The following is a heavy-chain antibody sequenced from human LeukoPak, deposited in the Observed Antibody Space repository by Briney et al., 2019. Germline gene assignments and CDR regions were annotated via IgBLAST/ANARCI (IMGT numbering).Heavy chain of an antibody. D-gene: IGHD2-15*01. J-gene: IGHJ4*02. CDR3: ARDQLVAATHYFDY. Sequence: PGGSLRLSCAASGFTFSSYAMHWVRQAPGKGLGWVAVISYDGSNKYYADSVKGRFTISRDNSKNTLYLQMNSLRAEDTAVYYCARDQLVAATHYFDYWGQGTLVTVSS. V-gene: IGHV3-30*04. CDR1: GFTFSSYA. CDR2: ISYDGSNK.